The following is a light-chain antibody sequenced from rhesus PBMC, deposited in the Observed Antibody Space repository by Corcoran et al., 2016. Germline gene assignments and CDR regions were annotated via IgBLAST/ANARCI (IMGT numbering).Light chain of an antibody. J-gene: IGLJ1*01. CDR3: GSCDYCCNPYI. Sequence: SSGLTQKPALSVDLGHTVSMTCQGDSLKTYYASWYQQKPGKVPVLVIYGNTNRPSGIPGRFSGSWSGNTGALTISGAQVEYESYDYCGSCDYCCNPYIFGAGTRFTVL. V-gene: IGLV3S11*01. CDR1: SLKTYY. CDR2: GNT.